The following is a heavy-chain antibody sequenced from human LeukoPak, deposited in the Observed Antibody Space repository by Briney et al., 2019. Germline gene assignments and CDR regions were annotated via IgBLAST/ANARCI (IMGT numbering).Heavy chain of an antibody. Sequence: SESLSLTCTVSGGSISSDSYYWSWIRQPAGKGLEWIGRIYTSGSTNYNPSLKPLATLTVTTSKTQCPLKLSPVTAATTADYYRARAEYSRAPYYYYYMDVWGKGATVTVSS. V-gene: IGHV4-61*02. CDR3: ARAEYSRAPYYYYYMDV. CDR2: IYTSGST. D-gene: IGHD6-6*01. CDR1: GGSISSDSYY. J-gene: IGHJ6*03.